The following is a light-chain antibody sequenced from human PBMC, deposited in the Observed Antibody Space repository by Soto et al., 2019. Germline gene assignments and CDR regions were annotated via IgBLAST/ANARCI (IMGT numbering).Light chain of an antibody. J-gene: IGLJ1*01. CDR1: SSDVGSYNL. CDR2: EVS. Sequence: QSALTQPASVSGSPGQSITISCTGTSSDVGSYNLVSWYQQHPGKAPKLMIYEVSKRPSGVSNRFSGSKSGNTASLTISGLQAEDEADHYCCSYAGSSTYVCGTGTKVTVL. CDR3: CSYAGSSTYV. V-gene: IGLV2-23*02.